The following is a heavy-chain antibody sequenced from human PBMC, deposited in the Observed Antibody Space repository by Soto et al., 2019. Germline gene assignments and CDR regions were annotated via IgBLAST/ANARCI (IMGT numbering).Heavy chain of an antibody. Sequence: PGGSLRLSCTASGFTFSNYGMHWVRQAPGKGLEWVANISPDGSQTYYVDSVEGRFTVSRDNAENSLYLQISSLRVEDTAIYYCSESLNYWGLGTLVTVSS. CDR3: SESLNY. CDR1: GFTFSNYG. CDR2: ISPDGSQT. J-gene: IGHJ4*02. V-gene: IGHV3-7*01.